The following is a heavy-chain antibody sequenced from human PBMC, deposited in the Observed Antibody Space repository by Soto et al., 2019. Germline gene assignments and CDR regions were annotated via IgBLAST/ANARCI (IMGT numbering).Heavy chain of an antibody. CDR1: GGSISSYY. CDR2: IYYSGST. V-gene: IGHV4-59*08. D-gene: IGHD3-22*01. J-gene: IGHJ6*02. Sequence: SETLSLTCTVSGGSISSYYWSWIRQPPGKGLEWIGYIYYSGSTNYNPSLKSRVTISVDTSKNQFSLKLSSVTAADTAVYYCARHPSRRYYDSSGYQYPLVYGMDVWSQGSKVTV. CDR3: ARHPSRRYYDSSGYQYPLVYGMDV.